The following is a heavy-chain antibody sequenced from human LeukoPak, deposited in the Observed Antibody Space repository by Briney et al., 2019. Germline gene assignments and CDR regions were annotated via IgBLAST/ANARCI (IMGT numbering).Heavy chain of an antibody. Sequence: GGSLRLSCAASGFTFSGSAMHWVRQASGKGLEWVGRIRSQTHSYATAYAASLKGRFTISRDNSENTLYLQMNSLRVEDTAVYYCALSVEMVTIYYYDMDVWGQGTTVTVSS. CDR1: GFTFSGSA. V-gene: IGHV3-73*01. CDR2: IRSQTHSYAT. D-gene: IGHD5-24*01. CDR3: ALSVEMVTIYYYDMDV. J-gene: IGHJ6*02.